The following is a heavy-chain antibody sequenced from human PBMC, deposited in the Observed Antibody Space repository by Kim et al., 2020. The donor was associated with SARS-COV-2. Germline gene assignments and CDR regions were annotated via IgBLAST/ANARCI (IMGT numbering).Heavy chain of an antibody. CDR2: IKQDGSEK. CDR1: GFTFSGYW. V-gene: IGHV3-7*03. Sequence: GGSLRLSCVASGFTFSGYWMSWVRQAPGKGLEWVANIKQDGSEKCYVDSVKGRFTISRDNAKNSLYLQMNSLRAEDTAVYYCARTFATSSSGCWGQGTLVTVSS. J-gene: IGHJ4*02. D-gene: IGHD6-6*01. CDR3: ARTFATSSSGC.